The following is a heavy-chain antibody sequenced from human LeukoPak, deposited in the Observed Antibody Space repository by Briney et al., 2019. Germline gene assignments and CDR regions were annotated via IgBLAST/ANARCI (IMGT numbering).Heavy chain of an antibody. V-gene: IGHV3-23*01. CDR2: ISGSGGST. J-gene: IGHJ4*02. Sequence: GGSLRLSCAASGFTFSSYAMSWVRQAPGKGLEWVSAISGSGGSTYYSDSVKGRFTISRDNSKNTLYLQMNSLRAEDTAVYYCAKRPYCGGDCYSLPKAFWGQGTLVTVSS. CDR1: GFTFSSYA. CDR3: AKRPYCGGDCYSLPKAF. D-gene: IGHD2-21*02.